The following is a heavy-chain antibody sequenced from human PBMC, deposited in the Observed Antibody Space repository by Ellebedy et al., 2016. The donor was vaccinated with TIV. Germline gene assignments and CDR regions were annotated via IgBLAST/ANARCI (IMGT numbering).Heavy chain of an antibody. V-gene: IGHV3-30*04. CDR2: ISYDGSNK. Sequence: GESLKISCAASGFTFSTYAIHWVRQAPGKGLEWVAVISYDGSNKYYADSVKGRFTISRDNSKNMLYLQMNSLRAEDTAVYYCAKLAGIHPWYFDHWGQGTLVPVSS. CDR3: AKLAGIHPWYFDH. J-gene: IGHJ4*02. CDR1: GFTFSTYA. D-gene: IGHD2-15*01.